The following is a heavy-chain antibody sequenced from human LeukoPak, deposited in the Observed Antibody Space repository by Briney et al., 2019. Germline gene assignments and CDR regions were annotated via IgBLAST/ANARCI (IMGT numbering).Heavy chain of an antibody. CDR1: GYSFTSYW. D-gene: IGHD3-10*01. CDR3: ARHALWFGEYGAFDI. V-gene: IGHV5-51*01. Sequence: PGASLQISCKGSGYSFTSYWIGWGRQLPGKGLEWMGIIYPGDSDTRYSPSFQGQVTISADKSISTAYLQWSSLKASDTAMYYCARHALWFGEYGAFDIWGQGTMVTVSS. J-gene: IGHJ3*02. CDR2: IYPGDSDT.